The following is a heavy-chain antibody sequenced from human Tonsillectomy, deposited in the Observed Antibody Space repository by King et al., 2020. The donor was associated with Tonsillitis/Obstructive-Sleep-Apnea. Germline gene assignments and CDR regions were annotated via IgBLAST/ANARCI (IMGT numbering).Heavy chain of an antibody. V-gene: IGHV1-18*01. CDR3: ARPEEHYYNDGMDV. CDR2: ISAYNANT. J-gene: IGHJ6*02. CDR1: GYTFDSYG. Sequence: VQLVESGAEVKKPGASVKVSCKASGYTFDSYGITWVRQAPGQGLEWMGWISAYNANTNYAQKLQGRVTMTTDTYTSTAYMELRSLRSDDTAVYYCARPEEHYYNDGMDVWGQGTTVTVPS.